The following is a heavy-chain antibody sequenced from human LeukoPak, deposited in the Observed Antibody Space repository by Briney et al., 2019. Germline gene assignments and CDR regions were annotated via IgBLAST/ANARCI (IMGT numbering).Heavy chain of an antibody. CDR3: ARGFLVVVTATSAHFDY. V-gene: IGHV3-30*03. CDR1: GFTFSSYG. J-gene: IGHJ4*02. D-gene: IGHD2-21*02. CDR2: ISYDGGNE. Sequence: GGSLRLSCAASGFTFSSYGMHWVRQAPGKGLEWVAVISYDGGNEYYADSVKGRFTISRDNSKNTLYLQMNSLREEDTAVYYCARGFLVVVTATSAHFDYWGQGTLVTVSS.